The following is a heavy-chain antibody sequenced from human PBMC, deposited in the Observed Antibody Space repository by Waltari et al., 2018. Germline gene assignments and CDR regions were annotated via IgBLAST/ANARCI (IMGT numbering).Heavy chain of an antibody. Sequence: QVQLQESGPGLVQPSETLSLTCTVSGDSISSYYWSWIRQPPGKGLEWIGYIFYTGSTNYNPSLKSRVTFSVDTSKNQFSLKLSSATAADTAVYYCARALVTTRIYFDYWGLGTLVTVSS. CDR1: GDSISSYY. V-gene: IGHV4-59*08. CDR2: IFYTGST. CDR3: ARALVTTRIYFDY. D-gene: IGHD5-12*01. J-gene: IGHJ4*02.